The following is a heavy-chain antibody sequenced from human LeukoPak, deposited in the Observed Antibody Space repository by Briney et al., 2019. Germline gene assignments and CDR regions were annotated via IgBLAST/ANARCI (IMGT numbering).Heavy chain of an antibody. V-gene: IGHV1-69*06. Sequence: SVKVSCKASGGTFSSYAISWVRQAPGQGLEWMGGIIPIFGTANYAQKFQGRVTITADKSTSTAYMELSSLRSEDTAVYYCASGSGSYSLAEYFQHWGQGTLVTVSS. CDR2: IIPIFGTA. D-gene: IGHD1-26*01. CDR3: ASGSGSYSLAEYFQH. CDR1: GGTFSSYA. J-gene: IGHJ1*01.